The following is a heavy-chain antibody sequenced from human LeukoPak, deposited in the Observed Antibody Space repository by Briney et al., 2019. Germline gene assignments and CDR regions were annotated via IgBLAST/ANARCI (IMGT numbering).Heavy chain of an antibody. J-gene: IGHJ3*02. Sequence: PGGSLRLSCAASGFTFSSYEVNWVRQAPGKGLEWVSYISSSGSSIYYADSVKGRFTISRDNAKNSLYLQMNSLRTEDTALYYCAKDIVVANVGDAFDIWGQGTMVTVSS. CDR1: GFTFSSYE. CDR3: AKDIVVANVGDAFDI. D-gene: IGHD2-15*01. V-gene: IGHV3-48*03. CDR2: ISSSGSSI.